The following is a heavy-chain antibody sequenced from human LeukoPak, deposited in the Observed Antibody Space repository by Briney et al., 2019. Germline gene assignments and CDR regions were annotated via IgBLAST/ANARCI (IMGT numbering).Heavy chain of an antibody. CDR2: IIPIFGTG. CDR3: ARDHDLTGTYEYLKY. CDR1: GYTFTSYS. V-gene: IGHV1-69*06. J-gene: IGHJ1*01. Sequence: SVKVSCKASGYTFTSYSMNWVRQAPGQGLEWMGGIIPIFGTGNYAQKFQGRVTITADKSTNTEYMELSSLKSEDTAVYYCARDHDLTGTYEYLKYWGQGTLVSVSS. D-gene: IGHD7-27*01.